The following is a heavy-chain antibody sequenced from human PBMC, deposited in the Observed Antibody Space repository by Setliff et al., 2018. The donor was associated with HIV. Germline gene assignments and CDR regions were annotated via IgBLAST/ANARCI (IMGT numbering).Heavy chain of an antibody. D-gene: IGHD5-12*01. CDR1: GFTLSEVS. CDR3: AIDGAGGWLRPMPDY. Sequence: RASVKVSCKVFGFTLSEVSIHWVRQAPGKGLEWMGYFDPQDGETVYAQKFQGRVTMTEDTSIDTAYMELTRLRSEDTAVYYCAIDGAGGWLRPMPDYWGQGTLVTVSS. V-gene: IGHV1-24*01. CDR2: FDPQDGET. J-gene: IGHJ4*02.